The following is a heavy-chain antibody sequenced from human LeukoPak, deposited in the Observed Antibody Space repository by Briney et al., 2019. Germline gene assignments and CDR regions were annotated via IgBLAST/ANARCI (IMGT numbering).Heavy chain of an antibody. J-gene: IGHJ4*02. D-gene: IGHD3-22*01. Sequence: ASVKVSCKASGYTFTCYYMHWVRRAPGQGLEWMGWINPNSGGTNYAQKFQGRVTMTRDTSISTAYMELSRLRSDDTAVYYCARETEYYYDSSGYYFDYWGQGTLVTVSS. CDR1: GYTFTCYY. V-gene: IGHV1-2*02. CDR2: INPNSGGT. CDR3: ARETEYYYDSSGYYFDY.